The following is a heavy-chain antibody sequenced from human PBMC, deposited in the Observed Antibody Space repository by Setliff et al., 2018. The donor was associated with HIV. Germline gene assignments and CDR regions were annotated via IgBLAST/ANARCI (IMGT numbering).Heavy chain of an antibody. Sequence: SETLSLTCTVSGGSISSGSYYWSWIRQPAGKGLEWIGRIYTSGSTNYNPSLKSRVTISVDTSKNQFSLKVTSVTAADTAVYYCASGDNFWSGPGYWGQGTLVTVSS. CDR1: GGSISSGSYY. D-gene: IGHD3-3*01. V-gene: IGHV4-61*02. CDR3: ASGDNFWSGPGY. J-gene: IGHJ4*02. CDR2: IYTSGST.